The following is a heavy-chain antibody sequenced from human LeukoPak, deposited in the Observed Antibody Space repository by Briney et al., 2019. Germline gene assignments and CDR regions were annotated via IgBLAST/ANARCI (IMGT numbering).Heavy chain of an antibody. CDR1: GGSISSYY. V-gene: IGHV4-59*01. J-gene: IGHJ6*03. CDR3: ARGGGESAYYYMDV. CDR2: IYYSGST. D-gene: IGHD3-10*01. Sequence: SSETLSLTCTVSGGSISSYYWSWIRQPPGKGLEWIGYIYYSGSTNYNPSLKSRVTISVDTSKNQLSLKLSSVTAADTAVYYCARGGGESAYYYMDVWGKGTTVTISS.